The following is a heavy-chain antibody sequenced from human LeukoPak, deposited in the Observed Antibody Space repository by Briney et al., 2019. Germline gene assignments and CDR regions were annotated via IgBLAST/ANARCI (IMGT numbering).Heavy chain of an antibody. CDR3: ARRLYGSHDAFDI. J-gene: IGHJ3*02. D-gene: IGHD4/OR15-4a*01. CDR1: GVSISSYY. Sequence: SETLSLTCTVSGVSISSYYWSWIRQPPRKGLEWIGYMYYSGSTNYNPSLKSRVTMSVDTSKNQFSLKLRSVTAADTAVYYCARRLYGSHDAFDIWGQETMVTVSS. V-gene: IGHV4-59*08. CDR2: MYYSGST.